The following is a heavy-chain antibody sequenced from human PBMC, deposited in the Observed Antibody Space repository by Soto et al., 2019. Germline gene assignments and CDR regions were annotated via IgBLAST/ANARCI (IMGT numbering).Heavy chain of an antibody. CDR1: EFNFSSYA. Sequence: GGSLRHSYAASEFNFSSYAMHWVHQAPGKGLEWVAVISYDGSNKYYADSVKGRFTISRDNSKNTLYLQMNSLRAEDTAVYYCAREDGALRDFDWPARYGMDVWGQGTTVTVSS. D-gene: IGHD3-9*01. CDR3: AREDGALRDFDWPARYGMDV. CDR2: ISYDGSNK. V-gene: IGHV3-30-3*01. J-gene: IGHJ6*02.